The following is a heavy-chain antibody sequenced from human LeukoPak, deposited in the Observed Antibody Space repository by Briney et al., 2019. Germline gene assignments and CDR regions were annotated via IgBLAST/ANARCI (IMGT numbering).Heavy chain of an antibody. CDR2: INHSGST. CDR3: ARDWNWGVDY. CDR1: GGSFSGYY. V-gene: IGHV4-34*01. J-gene: IGHJ4*02. D-gene: IGHD1-7*01. Sequence: PSQTLSLTCAVYGGSFSGYYWSWIRQPPGKGLEWIGEINHSGSTNYNPSLKSRVTISVDTSKNQFSPKLSSVTAADTAVYYCARDWNWGVDYWGQGTLVTVSS.